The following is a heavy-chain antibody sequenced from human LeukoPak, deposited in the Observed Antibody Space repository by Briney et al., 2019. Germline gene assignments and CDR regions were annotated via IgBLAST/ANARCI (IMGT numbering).Heavy chain of an antibody. D-gene: IGHD3-22*01. V-gene: IGHV3-66*01. J-gene: IGHJ6*03. Sequence: QTGGSLRLSCVASEFTVSSNDMSWVRQAPGKGLEWVSILYNGGNTDYADAVKGRFTISRDNAKNSLYLQMNSLRAEDTAVYYCARDEEAYYIGFFSHYYYYMDVWGKGTTVTISS. CDR3: ARDEEAYYIGFFSHYYYYMDV. CDR1: EFTVSSND. CDR2: LYNGGNT.